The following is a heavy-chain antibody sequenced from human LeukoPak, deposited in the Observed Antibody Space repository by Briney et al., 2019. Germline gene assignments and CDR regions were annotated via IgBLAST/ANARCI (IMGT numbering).Heavy chain of an antibody. CDR2: IYYSGST. V-gene: IGHV4-59*01. CDR3: ARAGIAAAEDVLDY. CDR1: GGSIRSYY. J-gene: IGHJ4*02. D-gene: IGHD6-13*01. Sequence: SETLSLTCTVSGGSIRSYYWSWIRQPPGEELEWIGYIYYSGSTNYNPSLKSRVTISVDTSKNQFSLKLSSVTAADTAVYYCARAGIAAAEDVLDYWRQAALVTVSS.